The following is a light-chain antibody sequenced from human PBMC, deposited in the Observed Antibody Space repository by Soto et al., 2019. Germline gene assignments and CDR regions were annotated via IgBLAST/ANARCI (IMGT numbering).Light chain of an antibody. CDR3: QQYNNWPPYT. J-gene: IGKJ2*01. CDR1: QSVSSN. V-gene: IGKV3-15*01. CDR2: GAS. Sequence: IVMTQSPATLYVSAGERATLSCRASQSVSSNLAWYQQKPGQAPRLLIYGASTRATRIPARFSGSGSGTEFTLTISSLQSEDFAVYYCQQYNNWPPYTFGQGTKLEIK.